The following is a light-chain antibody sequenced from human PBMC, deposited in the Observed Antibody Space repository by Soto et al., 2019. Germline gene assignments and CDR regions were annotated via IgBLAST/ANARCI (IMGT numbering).Light chain of an antibody. CDR1: QSVRSN. CDR2: GAS. J-gene: IGKJ1*01. CDR3: QQYNNWWT. Sequence: EIVMTQSPATLSVSPGERATLSCRASQSVRSNLAWYQQKRGQAPRLLIYGASTRATGIPARFSGSGSGTEFSLPIRSLQSEDFAVYYCQQYNNWWTFGQGTKV. V-gene: IGKV3-15*01.